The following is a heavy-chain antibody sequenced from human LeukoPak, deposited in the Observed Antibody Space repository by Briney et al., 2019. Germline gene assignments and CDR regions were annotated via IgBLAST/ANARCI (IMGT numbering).Heavy chain of an antibody. D-gene: IGHD3-10*01. CDR2: ISWNSGSI. CDR1: GFTFDDYA. CDR3: AKDMVRGVIPSGGLDY. V-gene: IGHV3-9*01. Sequence: GGSLRLSCAASGFTFDDYAMHWVRQALGKGLEWVSGISWNSGSIGYADSVKGRFTISRDNAKNSLYLQMNSLRAEDTALYYCAKDMVRGVIPSGGLDYWGQGTLVTVSS. J-gene: IGHJ4*02.